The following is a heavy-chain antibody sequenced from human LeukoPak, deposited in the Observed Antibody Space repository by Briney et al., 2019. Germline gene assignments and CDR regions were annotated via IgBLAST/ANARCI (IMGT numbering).Heavy chain of an antibody. CDR2: IIPIFGTA. D-gene: IGHD3-10*01. V-gene: IGHV1-69*06. CDR3: ARDYGSGSYYIEY. Sequence: GASVKVSCKASGGTFSSYAISWVRQAPGQGLEWMGGIIPIFGTANYAQKFQGRVTITADKSATTAYMELSSLRSEDTAVYYCARDYGSGSYYIEYWGQGTPVTVSS. CDR1: GGTFSSYA. J-gene: IGHJ4*02.